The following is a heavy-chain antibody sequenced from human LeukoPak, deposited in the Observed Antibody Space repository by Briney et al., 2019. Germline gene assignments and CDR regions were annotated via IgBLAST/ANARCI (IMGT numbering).Heavy chain of an antibody. J-gene: IGHJ5*02. D-gene: IGHD1-26*01. Sequence: ASVKVSCKASGYPFNAYFIHWVRQAPGQGLEWMGWINPNSGDTKFAQKFQGSVTMTRDTSINTAYMELSRLRSDDTGVYYCARGALHAGSYYDPWGQGTLVTVSS. CDR2: INPNSGDT. CDR3: ARGALHAGSYYDP. CDR1: GYPFNAYF. V-gene: IGHV1-2*04.